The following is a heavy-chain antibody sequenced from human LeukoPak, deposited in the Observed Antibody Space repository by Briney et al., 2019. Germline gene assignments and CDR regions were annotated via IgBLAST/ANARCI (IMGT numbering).Heavy chain of an antibody. CDR1: GFTFSNYW. CDR2: IKTDGSEK. V-gene: IGHV3-7*01. CDR3: ATYSSLNRREFQY. D-gene: IGHD3-22*01. J-gene: IGHJ1*01. Sequence: PGGSLRLSCEGSGFTFSNYWMGWVRQAPGKGLQRVPNIKTDGSEKYYVDSVKGRFTISRDNAKNSLYLQMNSLRAEDTAVYYCATYSSLNRREFQYWGQGTLLTVSS.